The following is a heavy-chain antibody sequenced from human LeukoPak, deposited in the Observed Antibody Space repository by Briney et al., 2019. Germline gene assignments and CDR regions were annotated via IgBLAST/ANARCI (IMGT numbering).Heavy chain of an antibody. J-gene: IGHJ4*02. Sequence: GGSLRLSCAASGFTFSSYAMSWVRQAPGKGLEWVSAISGSGGSTYYADSVKGRFTISRDNSKNTLYLQMNSLRAEDTAVYYCARRIVGATHLDYWGQGTLVTVSS. D-gene: IGHD1-26*01. CDR3: ARRIVGATHLDY. CDR2: ISGSGGST. V-gene: IGHV3-23*01. CDR1: GFTFSSYA.